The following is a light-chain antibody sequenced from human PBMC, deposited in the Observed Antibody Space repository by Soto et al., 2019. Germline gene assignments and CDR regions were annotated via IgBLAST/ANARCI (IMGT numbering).Light chain of an antibody. CDR2: AAS. Sequence: EIVMTQSPAVLSVSPGERATRSCRASQNIRFNLAWYQQKPGQAPRLLISAASTRATGIPARFSGSGSGTELTLTIRRLQYEDFAIYYCHQYDNWPGAFGQGTQVDSK. CDR1: QNIRFN. CDR3: HQYDNWPGA. J-gene: IGKJ1*01. V-gene: IGKV3-15*01.